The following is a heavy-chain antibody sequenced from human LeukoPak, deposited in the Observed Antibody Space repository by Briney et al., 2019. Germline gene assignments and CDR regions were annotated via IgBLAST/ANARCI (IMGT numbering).Heavy chain of an antibody. Sequence: GASVKVSCKASGYTFTGYYMHWVRQAPGQGLEWMGWINPNSGGTNYAQKFQGRVTMTRDTSISTAYMELSRLRSDDTAVYYCARDEYYYGSGSPLDAAAGTFDPWGQGTLVTVSS. V-gene: IGHV1-2*02. D-gene: IGHD3-10*01. CDR3: ARDEYYYGSGSPLDAAAGTFDP. CDR2: INPNSGGT. J-gene: IGHJ5*02. CDR1: GYTFTGYY.